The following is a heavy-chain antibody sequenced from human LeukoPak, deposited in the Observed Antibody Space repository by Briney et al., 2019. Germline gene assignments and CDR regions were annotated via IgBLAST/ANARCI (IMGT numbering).Heavy chain of an antibody. D-gene: IGHD3-22*01. CDR1: GFTFSSFW. CDR3: ARGKPSYYYDSSAYFYNGAFDI. CDR2: IKQDGSEK. J-gene: IGHJ3*02. V-gene: IGHV3-7*01. Sequence: GGSLRLSCAASGFTFSSFWMSWVRQAPGKGLEWVVNIKQDGSEKYYADSGKGRFTISRDNAKNSLYLQMNSLRADDTAVYYCARGKPSYYYDSSAYFYNGAFDIWGQGTMVTVSS.